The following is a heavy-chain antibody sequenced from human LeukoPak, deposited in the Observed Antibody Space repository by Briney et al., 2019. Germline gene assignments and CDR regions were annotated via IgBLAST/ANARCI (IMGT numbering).Heavy chain of an antibody. CDR2: ISTSSRYI. V-gene: IGHV3-21*01. CDR3: ARADCSSSTCYLRRSWFDP. J-gene: IGHJ5*02. D-gene: IGHD2-2*01. CDR1: GFTLSNYD. Sequence: GGSLRLSCAASGFTLSNYDMNWVRQAPGKGLEWVSSISTSSRYIYYKDSVRGRFTISRGDAKNSLYLEMNSLRAEDTAVYYCARADCSSSTCYLRRSWFDPWGQGTLVTVSS.